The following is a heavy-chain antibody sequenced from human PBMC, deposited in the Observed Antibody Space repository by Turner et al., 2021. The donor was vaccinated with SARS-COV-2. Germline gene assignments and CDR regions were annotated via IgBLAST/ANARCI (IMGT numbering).Heavy chain of an antibody. CDR3: ARAHYPGSLFRFDP. CDR2: IHYSGRT. Sequence: QVQLQESGPGLVKPSETLSLICSVSGGFISGDYWSWIRQPPGKGLEWIGNIHYSGRTNYNPTLNSRVTVSVDTSKNQFSLKLSSVPAADTAVYYCARAHYPGSLFRFDPWGQGTLVTVSS. CDR1: GGFISGDY. D-gene: IGHD2-21*01. V-gene: IGHV4-59*01. J-gene: IGHJ5*02.